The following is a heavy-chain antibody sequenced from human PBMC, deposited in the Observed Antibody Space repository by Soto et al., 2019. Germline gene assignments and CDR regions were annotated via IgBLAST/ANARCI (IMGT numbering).Heavy chain of an antibody. CDR3: AREYSGSSFFDC. Sequence: EVQLVESGGGLVQPGGSLRLSCAASGFTFSSYEMNWVRQAPGKGLEWVSYISSSGSTIYYADSVKGRFTISRDNAKNSLYLQMNSLRAEDTAIYYCAREYSGSSFFDCWGQGTLVTVSS. D-gene: IGHD6-6*01. V-gene: IGHV3-48*03. CDR2: ISSSGSTI. J-gene: IGHJ4*02. CDR1: GFTFSSYE.